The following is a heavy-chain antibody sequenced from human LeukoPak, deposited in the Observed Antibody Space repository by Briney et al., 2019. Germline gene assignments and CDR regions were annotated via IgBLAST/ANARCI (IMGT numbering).Heavy chain of an antibody. D-gene: IGHD6-19*01. CDR3: AKDREYSSVFDY. V-gene: IGHV3-23*01. CDR1: GFTFSSYG. Sequence: PGGSLRLSCAASGFTFSSYGMSWVRQAPGKGLEWVSAISGSGGSTYYADSVKGRFTISRDNSKNTLYLQMNSLRAEDTAVYYCAKDREYSSVFDYWGQGTLVTVSS. CDR2: ISGSGGST. J-gene: IGHJ4*02.